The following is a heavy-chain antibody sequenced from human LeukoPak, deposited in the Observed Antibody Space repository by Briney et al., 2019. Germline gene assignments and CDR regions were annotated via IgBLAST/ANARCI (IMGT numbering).Heavy chain of an antibody. CDR3: ARHERMTTYDY. D-gene: IGHD4-11*01. V-gene: IGHV4-59*08. Sequence: SETLSLTCTVSGGSISSYFWSRIRQPPGKGLEWIGYISDSGSTDYNASLRSRVTMSVDTSKNQFSLSLNSVTAADTAVYYCARHERMTTYDYWGQGTLVTVSS. CDR2: ISDSGST. J-gene: IGHJ4*02. CDR1: GGSISSYF.